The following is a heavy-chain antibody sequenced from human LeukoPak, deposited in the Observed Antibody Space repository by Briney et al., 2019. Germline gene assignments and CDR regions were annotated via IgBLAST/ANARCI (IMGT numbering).Heavy chain of an antibody. J-gene: IGHJ6*02. D-gene: IGHD6-19*01. CDR2: IDPGDSYT. CDR3: ARHEGSGFLTLVGMDV. Sequence: GESLKISCKGSGYSFTSYWIGWVRQVPGKGLEWMGIIDPGDSYTRYSPSCQGQVTISADKSISTAYLQWSSLKASATAMYYCARHEGSGFLTLVGMDVWGQRTTVTVSS. V-gene: IGHV5-51*01. CDR1: GYSFTSYW.